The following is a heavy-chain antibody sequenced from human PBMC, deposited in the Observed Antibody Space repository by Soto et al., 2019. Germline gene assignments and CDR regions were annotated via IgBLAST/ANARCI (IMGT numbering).Heavy chain of an antibody. V-gene: IGHV3-21*01. CDR2: ITRGSSYI. CDR3: ARDFTPSDY. J-gene: IGHJ4*02. Sequence: EVQLVESGGGLVKPGGSLRLSCAASRFTFSSYSMNWVRQAPGKGLEWVSSITRGSSYIYYADSVKGRFTISRDNAKKALYLQMNSLRAEDTAVYYCARDFTPSDYWGQGTLVFVSS. CDR1: RFTFSSYS. D-gene: IGHD2-15*01.